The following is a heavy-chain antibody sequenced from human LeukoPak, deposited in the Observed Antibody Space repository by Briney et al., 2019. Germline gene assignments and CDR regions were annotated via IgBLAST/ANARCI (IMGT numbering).Heavy chain of an antibody. Sequence: ASVKVSCKASGYTFTSYGISWVRQAPGQGLEWMGWISAYNGNTNYAQKLQGRVTMTTDTSTSTAYMELRSLRSDDTAVYYCARESRGDDSSGYYFDYWGQGTLVTISS. D-gene: IGHD3-22*01. CDR1: GYTFTSYG. J-gene: IGHJ4*02. CDR2: ISAYNGNT. CDR3: ARESRGDDSSGYYFDY. V-gene: IGHV1-18*01.